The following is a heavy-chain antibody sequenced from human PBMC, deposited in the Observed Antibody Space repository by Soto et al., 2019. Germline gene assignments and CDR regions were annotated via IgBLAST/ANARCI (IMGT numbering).Heavy chain of an antibody. CDR2: INHSGST. CDR3: ARLNDYGDYFDAFDI. J-gene: IGHJ3*02. D-gene: IGHD4-17*01. Sequence: QVQLQQWGAGLLKPSETLSLTCAVYGGSFSGYYWSWIRQPPGKGLEWIGEINHSGSTNYNPSLTSRVTISVDTSKNQFSLQLSSVTAADTAVYYCARLNDYGDYFDAFDIWGQGKMVTVSS. V-gene: IGHV4-34*01. CDR1: GGSFSGYY.